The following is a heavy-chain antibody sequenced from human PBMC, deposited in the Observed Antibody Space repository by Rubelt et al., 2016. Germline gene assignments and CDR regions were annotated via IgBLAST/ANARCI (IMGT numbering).Heavy chain of an antibody. CDR2: INSDGSST. D-gene: IGHD3-22*01. J-gene: IGHJ4*02. Sequence: GGSLRLSCVASGFTLRSYWMHWVRQVPGKGLVWVSRINSDGSSTSYVDSVKGRFTISRDNAKNTLYLQMNSLRDEDTAVYYCARDAYSSGPAVDWGQGTLVTVSS. V-gene: IGHV3-74*01. CDR1: GFTLRSYW. CDR3: ARDAYSSGPAVD.